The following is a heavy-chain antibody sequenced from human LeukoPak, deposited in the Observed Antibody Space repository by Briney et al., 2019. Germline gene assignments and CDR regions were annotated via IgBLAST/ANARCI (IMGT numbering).Heavy chain of an antibody. CDR3: ARENTAGIEN. V-gene: IGHV3-48*03. J-gene: IGHJ4*02. CDR1: GFTFSSYE. CDR2: ISSSGSTI. D-gene: IGHD6-19*01. Sequence: GGSLRLSCAASGFTFSSYEMNGVRQAPGKGLEGVSYISSSGSTIYYADSVKGRLTISRDNAKNSLYLQMNSQRAEDTAVYYCARENTAGIENWGQGTLVTVSS.